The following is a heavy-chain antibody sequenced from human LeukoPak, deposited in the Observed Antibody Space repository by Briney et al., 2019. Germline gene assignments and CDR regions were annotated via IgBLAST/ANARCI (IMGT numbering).Heavy chain of an antibody. J-gene: IGHJ4*02. D-gene: IGHD3-22*01. CDR1: GFTFSSYA. V-gene: IGHV3-23*01. CDR3: AKDLVPYYYDSSGYYGSY. CDR2: ISGSGGST. Sequence: PGGSLRLSCAASGFTFSSYAMSWVRQAPGKGLEWVSAISGSGGSTYYADSVKGRFTISRGNSKNTLYQQMNSLRAEDTAVYYCAKDLVPYYYDSSGYYGSYWGQGTLVTVSS.